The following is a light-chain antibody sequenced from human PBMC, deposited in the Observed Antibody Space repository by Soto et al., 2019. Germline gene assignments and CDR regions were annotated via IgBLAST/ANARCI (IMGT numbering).Light chain of an antibody. J-gene: IGKJ1*01. Sequence: EIVLTQSPATLSSSPGERATLSCRASQSVGKYLVWYQQKPGQAPRLLIYDASNRATGIPARFSGSGSGTDFTLTISRLEPEDFAVYYCQQYGSSPRTFGQGTKVDI. CDR2: DAS. V-gene: IGKV3-20*01. CDR1: QSVGKY. CDR3: QQYGSSPRT.